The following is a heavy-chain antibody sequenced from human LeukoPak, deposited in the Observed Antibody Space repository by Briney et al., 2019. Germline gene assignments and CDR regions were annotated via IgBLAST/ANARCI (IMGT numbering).Heavy chain of an antibody. V-gene: IGHV3-53*01. CDR1: GFTVSSNY. CDR3: ARVLKPGIAAAYYYYGMDV. Sequence: AGGSLRLSCAASGFTVSSNYMSWVRQAPGKGLEWVSVIYSGGSTYYADSVKGRFTISRDNSKNTLYLQMNSLRAEDTAVYYCARVLKPGIAAAYYYYGMDVWGQGTTVTVSS. D-gene: IGHD6-13*01. J-gene: IGHJ6*02. CDR2: IYSGGST.